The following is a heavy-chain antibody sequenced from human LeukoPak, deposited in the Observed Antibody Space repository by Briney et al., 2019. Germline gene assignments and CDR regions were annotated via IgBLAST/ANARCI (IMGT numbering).Heavy chain of an antibody. CDR1: GFTFEDYA. D-gene: IGHD3-16*02. CDR3: AKTLRLGELSLYRPCDS. V-gene: IGHV3-43*02. CDR2: IGGDGVST. Sequence: PGGSLRLSCAASGFTFEDYAMHWVRHGPGEGLEWVSLIGGDGVSTYYADSVKGRFTISRDNGKNSLYLEVNSLRTEDTALYYCAKTLRLGELSLYRPCDSWGQGTLVTVSS. J-gene: IGHJ4*02.